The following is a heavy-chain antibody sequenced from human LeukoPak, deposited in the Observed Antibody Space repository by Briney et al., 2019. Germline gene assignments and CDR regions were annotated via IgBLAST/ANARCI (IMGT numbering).Heavy chain of an antibody. J-gene: IGHJ4*02. CDR2: INPSGGST. Sequence: GASVKVSCKASGYTFTSYYMHWVRQAPGQGLEWMGIINPSGGSTSYAQKFQGRVTMTRDTSTSTVYMELSSLRSEDTAVYYCARAPRTGSYGYSFDYWGQGTLVTVSS. D-gene: IGHD5-18*01. CDR3: ARAPRTGSYGYSFDY. CDR1: GYTFTSYY. V-gene: IGHV1-46*01.